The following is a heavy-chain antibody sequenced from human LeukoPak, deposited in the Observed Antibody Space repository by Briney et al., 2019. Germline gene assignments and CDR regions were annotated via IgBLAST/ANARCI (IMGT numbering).Heavy chain of an antibody. Sequence: GGSLRLSCAASGFAVSNDYMSWVRQAPGKGLEWVSVIHTDGATYYAASVKGRFTISRDNSKNTLYLQTNSLRAEDTAVYYCAKVSGYSGSYASNYFDYWGQGTLVTVSS. CDR2: IHTDGAT. CDR1: GFAVSNDY. V-gene: IGHV3-53*01. D-gene: IGHD1-26*01. J-gene: IGHJ4*02. CDR3: AKVSGYSGSYASNYFDY.